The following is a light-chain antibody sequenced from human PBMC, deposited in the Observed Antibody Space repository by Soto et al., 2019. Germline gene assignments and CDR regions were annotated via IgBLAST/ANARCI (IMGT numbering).Light chain of an antibody. CDR3: CSYAGSTTFVV. CDR2: EDN. V-gene: IGLV2-23*02. Sequence: QSALTQPASVSGSPGQSITISCTGTSSDVGSYNLVSWYQQHPGKVPKLTIYEDNKRPSGVSNRFSGSKSDNTASLTISGLQAEDEADYYCCSYAGSTTFVVFGGGTQLTVL. CDR1: SSDVGSYNL. J-gene: IGLJ2*01.